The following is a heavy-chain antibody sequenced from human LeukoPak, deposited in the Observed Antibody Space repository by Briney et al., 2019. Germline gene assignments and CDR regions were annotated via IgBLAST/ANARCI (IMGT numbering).Heavy chain of an antibody. CDR2: ISSSGSTI. J-gene: IGHJ3*02. Sequence: GGSLRLSCAASGFTFSSYEMTWVRQAPGKGLEWVSYISSSGSTIYYADSVKGRFTISRDNAKNSLYLQMNSLRAEDTAVYYCAAEEEAFDIWGQGTMVTVSS. CDR3: AAEEEAFDI. V-gene: IGHV3-48*03. CDR1: GFTFSSYE.